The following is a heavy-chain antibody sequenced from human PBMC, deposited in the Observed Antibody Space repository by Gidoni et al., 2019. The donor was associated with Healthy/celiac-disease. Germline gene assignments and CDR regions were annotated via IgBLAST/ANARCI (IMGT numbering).Heavy chain of an antibody. CDR2: ISYDGSNK. CDR1: GFTFSSYA. CDR3: AREVGGIVVAPGGYFDY. V-gene: IGHV3-30-3*01. J-gene: IGHJ4*02. D-gene: IGHD2-21*01. Sequence: QVQLVESGGGVVQPGRSLRLSCAASGFTFSSYAMHWVRQAPGKGLECVAVISYDGSNKYYADSVKGRFTISRDNSKNTLYLQMNSLRAEDTAVYYCAREVGGIVVAPGGYFDYWGQGTLVTVSS.